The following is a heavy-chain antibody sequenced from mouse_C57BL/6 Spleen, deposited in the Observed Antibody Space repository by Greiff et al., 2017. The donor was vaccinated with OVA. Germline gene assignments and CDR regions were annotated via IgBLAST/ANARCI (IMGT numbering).Heavy chain of an antibody. CDR3: ARVPYYYGSPYYYAMDY. CDR2: IYPGDGDT. V-gene: IGHV1-80*01. Sequence: QVQLQQSGAELVKPGASVKISCKASGYAFSSYWMNWVKQRPGKGLEWIGQIYPGDGDTNYNGKFKGKATLTADKSSSTAYMQRSSLTSEDSAVYFCARVPYYYGSPYYYAMDYWGQGTSVTVSS. J-gene: IGHJ4*01. CDR1: GYAFSSYW. D-gene: IGHD1-1*01.